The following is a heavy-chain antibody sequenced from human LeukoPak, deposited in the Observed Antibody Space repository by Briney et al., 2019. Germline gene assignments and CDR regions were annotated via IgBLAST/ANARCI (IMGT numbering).Heavy chain of an antibody. V-gene: IGHV3-11*01. CDR1: GFSVSDYY. J-gene: IGHJ4*02. CDR3: ARENQFSTGWTPPGY. D-gene: IGHD6-19*01. CDR2: IGSSSSGIPI. Sequence: GGSLRLSCAASGFSVSDYYMTWIRQAPGKGLEWVSYIGSSSSGIPIYYPDSVRGRFTISRDTAKNSLYLQMNSLTAEDTAIYYCARENQFSTGWTPPGYWGQGTLVTVSS.